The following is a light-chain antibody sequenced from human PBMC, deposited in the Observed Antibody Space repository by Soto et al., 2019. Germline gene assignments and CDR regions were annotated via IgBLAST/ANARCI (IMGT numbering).Light chain of an antibody. V-gene: IGLV2-14*01. J-gene: IGLJ2*01. Sequence: QSVLTQPASLSGSPGQSITISCTGTSSDIGAYDYVSWFQQHPGKAPKLMISEVNNRPSGVSNRFSGSKSGTSASLAITGLQAEDEADYYCQSYDSSLSAPVVFGGGTKLTVL. CDR3: QSYDSSLSAPVV. CDR2: EVN. CDR1: SSDIGAYDY.